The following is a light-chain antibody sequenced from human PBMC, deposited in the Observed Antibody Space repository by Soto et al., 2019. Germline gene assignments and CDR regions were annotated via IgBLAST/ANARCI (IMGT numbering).Light chain of an antibody. CDR1: QSISAW. V-gene: IGKV1-5*03. Sequence: DIQMTQSPCTLSASVGDSVSINCRASQSISAWLAWYQQKPGKALRLLIYKASTLEIGVPSRFSGSGSGTEFTLTISSLQPDDVAIYYCQQYNDYSWTFGQGTKVDIK. J-gene: IGKJ1*01. CDR3: QQYNDYSWT. CDR2: KAS.